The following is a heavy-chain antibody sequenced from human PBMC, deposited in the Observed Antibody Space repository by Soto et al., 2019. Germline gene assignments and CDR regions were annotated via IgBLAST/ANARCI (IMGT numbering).Heavy chain of an antibody. D-gene: IGHD7-27*01. CDR2: ISASGGNR. V-gene: IGHV3-23*01. CDR1: EFIFSDYG. CDR3: AKVAGRLGYFDL. Sequence: EVQMLESGGGLARPGGSLRLSCVGSEFIFSDYGITWVRQAPGKGLEWVATISASGGNREYRDSLKGRFTISRDNSKNTLYLQLNGLTADDTAVYYCAKVAGRLGYFDLWGRGILVTVSS. J-gene: IGHJ2*01.